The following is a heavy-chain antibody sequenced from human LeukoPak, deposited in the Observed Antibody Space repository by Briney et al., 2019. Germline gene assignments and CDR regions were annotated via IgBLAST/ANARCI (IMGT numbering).Heavy chain of an antibody. CDR1: GFTFSSYG. CDR3: AKRRGYYYYYMDV. J-gene: IGHJ6*03. CDR2: ISGSGGST. V-gene: IGHV3-23*01. Sequence: PGGSLRLSCAASGFTFSSYGMSWVRQAPGKGLEWVSAISGSGGSTYYADSVKGRSTISRDNSKNTLYLRMNSLRAEDTAVYYCAKRRGYYYYYMDVWGEGTTVTVSS.